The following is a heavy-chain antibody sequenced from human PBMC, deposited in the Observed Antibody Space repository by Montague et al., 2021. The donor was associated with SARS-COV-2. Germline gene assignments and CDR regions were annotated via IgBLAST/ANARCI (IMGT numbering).Heavy chain of an antibody. V-gene: IGHV4-4*07. CDR1: GGSITGFY. CDR2: VTNSGTT. CDR3: ARAPTRPLSLDS. D-gene: IGHD6-6*01. Sequence: SETLSLTCAVSGGSITGFYWSWVRQPPGKGLEWIGRVTNSGTTNYSPSLRSRVTMSVDTSKNQFSLNLNSVTAADTAIYYCARAPTRPLSLDSWGQGTLVTVSS. J-gene: IGHJ4*02.